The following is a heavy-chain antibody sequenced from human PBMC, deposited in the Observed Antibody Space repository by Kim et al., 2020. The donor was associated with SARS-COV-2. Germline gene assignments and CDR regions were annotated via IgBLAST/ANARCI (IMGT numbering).Heavy chain of an antibody. Sequence: GGSLRLSCAASGFTFSSYGMHWVRQAPGKGLEWVAVISYDGSNKYYADSVKGRFTISRDNSKNTLYLQMNSLRAEDTAVYYCAKDLVGATPVGDYWGQGTLVTVSS. D-gene: IGHD1-26*01. CDR3: AKDLVGATPVGDY. J-gene: IGHJ4*02. V-gene: IGHV3-30*18. CDR2: ISYDGSNK. CDR1: GFTFSSYG.